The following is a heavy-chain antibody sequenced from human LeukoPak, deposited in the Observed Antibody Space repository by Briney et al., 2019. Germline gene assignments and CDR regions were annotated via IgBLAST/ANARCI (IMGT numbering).Heavy chain of an antibody. J-gene: IGHJ4*02. Sequence: ASVKVSCKASGYTFTSYGISWVRQAPGQGLEWMGWISAYNGNTNYAQKLQGRVTMTTDTSASTAYMELRSLRSDDTAVYYCARDSIKDYGGNVDDYWGQGTLVTVSS. D-gene: IGHD4-23*01. CDR2: ISAYNGNT. V-gene: IGHV1-18*01. CDR3: ARDSIKDYGGNVDDY. CDR1: GYTFTSYG.